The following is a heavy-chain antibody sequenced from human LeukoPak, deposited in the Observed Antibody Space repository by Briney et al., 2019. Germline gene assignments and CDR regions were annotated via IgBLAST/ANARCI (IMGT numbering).Heavy chain of an antibody. CDR2: ISTTSSYI. Sequence: GGSLRLSCAASGFSFSTYAISWVRQAPGKGLEWVSCISTTSSYIFYADSVRGRFTISRDNSKNTLYLQMNSLRAEDTAIYYCAKDKLWGEDYFDYWGQGTLVTVSS. CDR3: AKDKLWGEDYFDY. J-gene: IGHJ4*02. CDR1: GFSFSTYA. D-gene: IGHD3-16*01. V-gene: IGHV3-21*01.